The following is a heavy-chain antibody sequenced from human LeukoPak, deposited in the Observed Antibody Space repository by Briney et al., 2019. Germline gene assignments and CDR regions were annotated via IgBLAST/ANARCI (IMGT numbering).Heavy chain of an antibody. CDR3: SRESGAFSPLGY. V-gene: IGHV4/OR15-8*01. J-gene: IGHJ4*02. CDR1: GVSISSTNW. Sequence: PSETLSLTCGVSGVSISSTNWWSWVRQPAGPGLEWIGVISLSGLPYSNPSLKSRVTMSLNQSTNHLYLKLTSLTAADTAVYYCSRESGAFSPLGYWGQGTLVTVSS. CDR2: ISLSGLP. D-gene: IGHD1-26*01.